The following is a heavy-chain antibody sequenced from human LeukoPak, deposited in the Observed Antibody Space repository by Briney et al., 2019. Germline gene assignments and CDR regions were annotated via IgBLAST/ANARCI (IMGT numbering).Heavy chain of an antibody. CDR1: GFTFRNYA. CDR3: ASLGSSKVATYYYGMGV. Sequence: GGSLRLSCAASGFTFRNYAMSWVRQAPGKGLEWVSVISDSGDKTYYADSVKGRFTISRDNAKNSLYLQMNSLRAEDTAVYYCASLGSSKVATYYYGMGVWGQGTTVTVSS. V-gene: IGHV3-23*01. J-gene: IGHJ6*02. CDR2: ISDSGDKT. D-gene: IGHD5-12*01.